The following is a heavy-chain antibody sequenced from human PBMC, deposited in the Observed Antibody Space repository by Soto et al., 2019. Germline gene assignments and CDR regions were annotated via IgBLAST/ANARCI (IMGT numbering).Heavy chain of an antibody. CDR1: GFTFNKYG. Sequence: QVQLVESGGGVVQPGRSLRLSCEGSGFTFNKYGMHWVRQAPGKGLEWVAIIWYDGSNDFYADSVKGRFTISKDNSKNKVYLEMDSLRVEDTGIYYCAREGVENWLDPWGQGTLVTVSS. J-gene: IGHJ5*02. CDR2: IWYDGSND. D-gene: IGHD3-10*01. CDR3: AREGVENWLDP. V-gene: IGHV3-33*01.